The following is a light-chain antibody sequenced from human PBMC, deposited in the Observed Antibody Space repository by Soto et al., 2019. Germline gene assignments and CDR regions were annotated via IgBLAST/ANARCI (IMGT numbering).Light chain of an antibody. J-gene: IGKJ1*01. CDR2: DAS. CDR1: QSVTTN. CDR3: QQYNSSPRT. Sequence: EVVMTQSPATLSVSPGERVTFSCRASQSVTTNLAWYQHKPGQSPRLLISDASTGASGIPPRFSGSGSGTEFTLTIDRLQSADFAVYYCQQYNSSPRTFGQGTKVEIK. V-gene: IGKV3-15*01.